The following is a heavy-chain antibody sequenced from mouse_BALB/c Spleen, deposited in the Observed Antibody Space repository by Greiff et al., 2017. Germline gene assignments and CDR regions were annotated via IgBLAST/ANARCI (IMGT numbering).Heavy chain of an antibody. J-gene: IGHJ3*01. CDR3: ASGTATGWFAY. CDR2: ISYSGST. V-gene: IGHV3-2*02. D-gene: IGHD1-2*01. Sequence: EVKLQESGPGLVKPSQSLSLTCTVTGYSITSDYAWNWIRQFPGNKLEWMGYISYSGSTSYNPSLKSRISITRDTSKNQFFLQLNSVTTEDTATYYCASGTATGWFAYWGQGTLVTVSA. CDR1: GYSITSDYA.